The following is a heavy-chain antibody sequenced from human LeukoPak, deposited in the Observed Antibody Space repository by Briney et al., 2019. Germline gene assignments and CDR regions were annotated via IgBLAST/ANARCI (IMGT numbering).Heavy chain of an antibody. CDR1: GGSFSGYH. D-gene: IGHD6-13*01. CDR3: ARGAAATEDYYMDV. Sequence: PSETLSLTCAVYGGSFSGYHWSWIRQPPGKGLEWIGEINYSGSTNYNPSLKSRVTISVDTSKNQFSLKLSSVTAADTAVYYCARGAAATEDYYMDVWGKGTTVTVSS. V-gene: IGHV4-34*01. J-gene: IGHJ6*03. CDR2: INYSGST.